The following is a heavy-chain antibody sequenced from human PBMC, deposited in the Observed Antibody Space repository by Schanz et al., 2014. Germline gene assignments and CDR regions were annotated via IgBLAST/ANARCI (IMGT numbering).Heavy chain of an antibody. Sequence: VQLVESGGGVVQFGRSLRLSCVASGFTFSSYGMHWVRQAPGKGLEWVSDISSGSSYANYADSVKGRFTISRDNAKNSLYLQMNSLRAEDTAVYYCARDTSYGMDVWGQGTTVTVSS. CDR2: ISSGSSYA. CDR1: GFTFSSYG. J-gene: IGHJ6*02. V-gene: IGHV3-21*05. CDR3: ARDTSYGMDV.